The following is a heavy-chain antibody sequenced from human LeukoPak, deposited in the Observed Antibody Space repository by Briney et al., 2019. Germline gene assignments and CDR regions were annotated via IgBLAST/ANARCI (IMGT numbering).Heavy chain of an antibody. CDR1: GGSISSGDYY. CDR2: IYNSGST. Sequence: SETLSLTCTVSGGSISSGDYYWSWIRQPPGKGLEWIGFIYNSGSTSYIPSLKSRVTISVDTSKNQFSLKLTSVTAADTAVYYCASATDYGCAANGFDIWGQGTMVTVSS. CDR3: ASATDYGCAANGFDI. V-gene: IGHV4-30-4*01. D-gene: IGHD4-17*01. J-gene: IGHJ3*02.